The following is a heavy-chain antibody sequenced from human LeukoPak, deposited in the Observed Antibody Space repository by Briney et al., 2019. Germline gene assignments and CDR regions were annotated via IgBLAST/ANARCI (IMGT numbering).Heavy chain of an antibody. Sequence: MTSETLSLTCAVYGGSFSGYYWSWIRQPSGKGLEWIGEINHSGSTNYNPSLKSRVTISVDTSKNQFSLKLSSVTAADTAVYYCACGLALDYWGQGTLVTVSS. J-gene: IGHJ4*02. CDR1: GGSFSGYY. V-gene: IGHV4-34*01. CDR3: ACGLALDY. D-gene: IGHD6-13*01. CDR2: INHSGST.